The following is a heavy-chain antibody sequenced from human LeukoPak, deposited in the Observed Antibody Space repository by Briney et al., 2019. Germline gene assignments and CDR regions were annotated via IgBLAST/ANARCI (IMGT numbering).Heavy chain of an antibody. CDR1: GGSISSYY. D-gene: IGHD2-2*01. Sequence: PSETLSLTCTVSGGSISSYYWSWIRQPPGKGLEWIGEINHSGSTNYNPSLKSRVTISVDTSKNQFSLKVSSVTAADTAVYYCARGTRTFDPWGQGTLVTVSS. V-gene: IGHV4-34*01. CDR3: ARGTRTFDP. CDR2: INHSGST. J-gene: IGHJ5*02.